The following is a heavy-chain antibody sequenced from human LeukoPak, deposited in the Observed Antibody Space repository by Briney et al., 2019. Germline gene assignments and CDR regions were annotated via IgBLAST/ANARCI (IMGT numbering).Heavy chain of an antibody. CDR3: AKDKDYYGSGRPGRVNYMDV. D-gene: IGHD3-10*01. CDR2: ISGSGGST. J-gene: IGHJ6*03. V-gene: IGHV3-23*01. Sequence: GGSLRLSCAASGFTFSSYAMSWVRQAPGKGLEWVSAISGSGGSTYYADTVKGRFTISRDNSKNTLYLQMNSLRAEDTAVYYCAKDKDYYGSGRPGRVNYMDVWGKGTTVTVSS. CDR1: GFTFSSYA.